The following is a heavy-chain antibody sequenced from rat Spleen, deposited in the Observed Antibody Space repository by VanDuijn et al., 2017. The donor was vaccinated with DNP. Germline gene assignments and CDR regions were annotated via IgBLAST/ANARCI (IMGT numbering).Heavy chain of an antibody. V-gene: IGHV5-22*01. CDR1: GFTFSDYY. D-gene: IGHD1-4*01. Sequence: EVQLVESGGGLVQPGRSLKLSCAASGFTFSDYYMTWVRQAPTRGLEWVAYITYDGSSTYYGDSVKGRFTISRDNAKSTLYLQMNSLRSEDMATYYCARHVLPLRVWDYWGQGIMVTVSS. J-gene: IGHJ2*01. CDR3: ARHVLPLRVWDY. CDR2: ITYDGSST.